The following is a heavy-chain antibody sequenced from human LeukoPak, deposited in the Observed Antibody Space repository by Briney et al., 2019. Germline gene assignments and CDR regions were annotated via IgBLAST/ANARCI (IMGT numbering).Heavy chain of an antibody. Sequence: PGGSLRLSCAASGFTFRSYWMTWVRQPPGKGLEWVANIKEDGSDENYVDSVKGRFTISRDNAKNSLYLQMNSLRAEDTAVYYCARDLDIVVVPAAYGAFDVWGQGTMVTVSS. CDR3: ARDLDIVVVPAAYGAFDV. CDR1: GFTFRSYW. J-gene: IGHJ3*01. CDR2: IKEDGSDE. V-gene: IGHV3-7*01. D-gene: IGHD2-2*01.